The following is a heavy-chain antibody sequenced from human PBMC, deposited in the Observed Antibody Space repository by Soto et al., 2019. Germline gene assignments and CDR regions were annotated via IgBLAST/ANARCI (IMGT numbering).Heavy chain of an antibody. CDR3: AKIAFSTYYDILTGYSGNWFDP. D-gene: IGHD3-9*01. CDR1: GFTFSSYA. V-gene: IGHV3-23*01. CDR2: ISGSGGST. J-gene: IGHJ5*02. Sequence: PGGSLRLSCAASGFTFSSYAMSWVRQAPGKGLEWVSAISGSGGSTYYADSVKGRFTISRDNSKNTLYLQMNSLRAEDTAVYYCAKIAFSTYYDILTGYSGNWFDPWGQGTLVTVSS.